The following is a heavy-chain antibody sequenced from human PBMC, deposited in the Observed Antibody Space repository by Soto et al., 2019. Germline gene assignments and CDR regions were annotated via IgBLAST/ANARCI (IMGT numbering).Heavy chain of an antibody. Sequence: PGGSLRLSCAACGFTFSNAWMNWGRQAAGKGVEWGGRIKSQTHGGTTDYAAPVKGTFTTPRHDSKNTLSPQMTSLKTEDTAVYYCTTNAAAVAGTTNYYYSGMDVWGQGTTVTVSS. CDR1: GFTFSNAW. J-gene: IGHJ6*02. CDR2: IKSQTHGGTT. V-gene: IGHV3-15*07. CDR3: TTNAAAVAGTTNYYYSGMDV. D-gene: IGHD6-19*01.